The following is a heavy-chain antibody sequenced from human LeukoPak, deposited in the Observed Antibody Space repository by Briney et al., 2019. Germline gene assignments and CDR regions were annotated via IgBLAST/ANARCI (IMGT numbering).Heavy chain of an antibody. V-gene: IGHV4-30-2*01. CDR3: ARHVMITFGGVIAGSAFDI. J-gene: IGHJ3*02. CDR2: IYHSGRT. D-gene: IGHD3-16*02. Sequence: SQTLSLTRAVSGGSISSGAYSWSSIRQPPGKGLGWIGYIYHSGRTYYNPSLKSRVTISVDRSTNQISLKLSSVTAADTAVYYCARHVMITFGGVIAGSAFDIWGQGTMVTVSS. CDR1: GGSISSGAYS.